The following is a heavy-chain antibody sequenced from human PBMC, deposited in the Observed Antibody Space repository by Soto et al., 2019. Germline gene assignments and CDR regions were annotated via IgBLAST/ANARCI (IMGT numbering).Heavy chain of an antibody. Sequence: PGESLKISCKGSGYNFTNYWIAWVRQMPGKGLEWMAIIYPADSDTGYSPSFQGRVTISADKSISTAYLQWSSLKASDTALYYCVRPDSSGYYVYWGQGTLVTVSS. CDR3: VRPDSSGYYVY. V-gene: IGHV5-51*01. D-gene: IGHD3-22*01. CDR2: IYPADSDT. J-gene: IGHJ4*02. CDR1: GYNFTNYW.